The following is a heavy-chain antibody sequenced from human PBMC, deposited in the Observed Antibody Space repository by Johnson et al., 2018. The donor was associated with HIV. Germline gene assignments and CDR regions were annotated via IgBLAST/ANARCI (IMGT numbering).Heavy chain of an antibody. V-gene: IGHV3-9*01. CDR2: ISWNSGSI. D-gene: IGHD1-26*01. J-gene: IGHJ3*02. CDR3: AKATEGEGLWAFDI. Sequence: VQLVESGGGVVQPGRSLRLSCAASGFTFSSYWMHWVRQAPGKGLKWVSGISWNSGSIGYADSVKGRFTISRDNAKNSLYLQMNSLRAEDTALYYCAKATEGEGLWAFDIWGQGTMVTVSS. CDR1: GFTFSSYW.